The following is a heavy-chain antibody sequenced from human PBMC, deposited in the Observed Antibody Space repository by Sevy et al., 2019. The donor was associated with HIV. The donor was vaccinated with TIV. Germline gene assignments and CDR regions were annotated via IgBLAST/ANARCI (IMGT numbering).Heavy chain of an antibody. J-gene: IGHJ4*02. CDR2: ISAYTGNT. D-gene: IGHD3-10*01. V-gene: IGHV1-18*01. CDR3: ARDSPYYFGAGSHVPLFDY. CDR1: GYSFTTYG. Sequence: ASVKVSCKASGYSFTTYGISWIRQAPGQGLEWMGWISAYTGNTNYTQMLEGRFTMTTDTSTSTAYMELTSLRSDDTAGYFCARDSPYYFGAGSHVPLFDYWGQGTLVTVSS.